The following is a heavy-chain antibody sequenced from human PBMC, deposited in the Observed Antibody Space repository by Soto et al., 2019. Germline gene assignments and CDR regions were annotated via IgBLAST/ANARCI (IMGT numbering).Heavy chain of an antibody. CDR2: IYYGGNT. CDR3: ARVRYSSSWYFDY. J-gene: IGHJ4*02. CDR1: GGSMRTYY. V-gene: IGHV4-59*08. Sequence: PSETLSLTCNVSGGSMRTYYWGWIRQPPGKGLEWIGHIYYGGNTNYNPSLKSRVTISVDTSRNQFSLKLSSVTAADTAVYYCARVRYSSSWYFDYWGQGTLVTVSS. D-gene: IGHD6-13*01.